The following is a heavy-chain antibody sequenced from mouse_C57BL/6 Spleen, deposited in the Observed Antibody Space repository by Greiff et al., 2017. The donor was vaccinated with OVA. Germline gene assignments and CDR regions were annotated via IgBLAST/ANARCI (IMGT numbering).Heavy chain of an antibody. CDR3: TSENYYGSSYGYFDV. Sequence: VQLQESGAELVRPGASVTLSCKASGYTFTDYEMHWVKQTPVHGLEWIGAIDPETGGTAYNQKFKGKGILTADKSSSTAYMELRSLTSEDSAVYYCTSENYYGSSYGYFDVWGTGTTVTVSS. J-gene: IGHJ1*03. CDR1: GYTFTDYE. V-gene: IGHV1-15*01. D-gene: IGHD1-1*01. CDR2: IDPETGGT.